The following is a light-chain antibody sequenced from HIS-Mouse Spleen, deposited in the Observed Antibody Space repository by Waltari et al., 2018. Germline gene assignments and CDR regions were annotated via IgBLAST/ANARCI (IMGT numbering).Light chain of an antibody. V-gene: IGLV3-1*01. CDR2: HDS. CDR3: QAWDSSTVV. Sequence: SYELTQPPSVSVSPGQTASITCSGDKLGDKYACWYQQKPGQSPVLVIYHDSKRPSGIPERFSGANSGDTATLTISETQAMDEADYYCQAWDSSTVVFGGGTKLTVL. J-gene: IGLJ2*01. CDR1: KLGDKY.